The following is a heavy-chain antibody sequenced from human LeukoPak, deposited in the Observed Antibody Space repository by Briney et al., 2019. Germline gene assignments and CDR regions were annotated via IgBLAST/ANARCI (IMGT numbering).Heavy chain of an antibody. J-gene: IGHJ4*02. V-gene: IGHV1-46*01. CDR2: INPSDGGT. CDR1: GYTFTSYY. D-gene: IGHD1-1*01. Sequence: ASVKVSCKASGYTFTSYYMHWVRQAPGQGLEWMGIINPSDGGTSYAQKFQGRVTMTRDTSTSTVYMELSSLRSEDTAVYHCARVPPASGYFDYWGQGSLATVSS. CDR3: ARVPPASGYFDY.